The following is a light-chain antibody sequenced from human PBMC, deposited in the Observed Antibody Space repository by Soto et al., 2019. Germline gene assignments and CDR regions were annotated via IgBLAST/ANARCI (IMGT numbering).Light chain of an antibody. V-gene: IGKV3D-20*02. J-gene: IGKJ1*01. Sequence: EIVLTQSPATLSLSPGERATLSCRASQSVSSSSLGWYHQKPPQTPSHLIYYAANSSTGSLATFSGSGSGTNDTLIIISIEPEDDLVYYCQQRSNLLRAFGQGTKVDI. CDR1: QSVSSSS. CDR3: QQRSNLLRA. CDR2: YAA.